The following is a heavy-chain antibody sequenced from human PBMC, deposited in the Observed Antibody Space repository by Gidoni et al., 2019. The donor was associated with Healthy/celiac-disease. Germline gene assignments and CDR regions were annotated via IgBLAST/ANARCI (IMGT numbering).Heavy chain of an antibody. Sequence: QVQLVQSGAEVKKPGSSVKVSCKASGAPFSSYAFGGVRQAPGQVLGWMGGIIPIFGTANYAQKFQGRVTITADESTSTAYMELSSLRSEDTAVYYCARAFPLNYGMDVWGQGTTVTVSS. CDR3: ARAFPLNYGMDV. V-gene: IGHV1-69*12. CDR2: IIPIFGTA. CDR1: GAPFSSYA. J-gene: IGHJ6*02.